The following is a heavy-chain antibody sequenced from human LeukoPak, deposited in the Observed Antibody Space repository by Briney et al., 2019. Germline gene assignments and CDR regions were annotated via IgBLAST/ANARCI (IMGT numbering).Heavy chain of an antibody. D-gene: IGHD6-13*01. V-gene: IGHV5-51*01. CDR3: ARHRRGSTQNYYYYYMDV. CDR1: GYSFTSYS. Sequence: GESLKISCKGSGYSFTSYSIGWVRQMPGKGLEWMGIIYPGDSDTRYSPSFQGQVTISADKSISTAYLQWSSLKASDTAMYYCARHRRGSTQNYYYYYMDVWGKGTTVTVSS. J-gene: IGHJ6*03. CDR2: IYPGDSDT.